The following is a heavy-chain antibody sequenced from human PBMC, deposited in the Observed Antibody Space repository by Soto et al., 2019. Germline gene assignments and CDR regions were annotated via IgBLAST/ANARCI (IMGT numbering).Heavy chain of an antibody. Sequence: EVQLVESGGGLVQPGRSLRLSCAASGFTFDDYAMHWVRQAPGKGLEWVSGISWNSGSIGYADSVKGRFTISRDNAKNSLYLQMNSLRAEDTALYYCAKACSSNSCLYSFDIWGQGAMVTVSA. CDR2: ISWNSGSI. D-gene: IGHD2-2*01. V-gene: IGHV3-9*01. CDR1: GFTFDDYA. CDR3: AKACSSNSCLYSFDI. J-gene: IGHJ3*02.